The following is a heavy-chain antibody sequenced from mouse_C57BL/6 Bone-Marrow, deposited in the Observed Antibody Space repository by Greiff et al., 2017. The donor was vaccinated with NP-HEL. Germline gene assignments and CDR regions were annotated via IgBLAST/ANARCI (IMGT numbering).Heavy chain of an antibody. CDR3: ARGWLLPLYYFDY. D-gene: IGHD2-3*01. J-gene: IGHJ2*01. CDR1: GYTFTSYW. Sequence: QMQLKQPGAELVKPGASVKMSCKASGYTFTSYWITWVKQRPGQGLEWIGDIYPGSGSTNYNEKFKSKATLTVDTSSSTAYMQLSSLTSEDSAVYYCARGWLLPLYYFDYWGQGTTLTVSS. CDR2: IYPGSGST. V-gene: IGHV1-55*01.